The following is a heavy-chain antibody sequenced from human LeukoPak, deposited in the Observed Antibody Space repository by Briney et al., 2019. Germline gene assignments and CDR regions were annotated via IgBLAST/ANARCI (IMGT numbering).Heavy chain of an antibody. J-gene: IGHJ4*02. CDR2: ISGSGGST. CDR3: ARGRIEGYYDSSGYPYGDRRAYFDY. Sequence: GGSLRLSCAASGFTFNNYAMSWVRKAPGKGLEWVSAISGSGGSTYYADSVKGRFTISRDNSKNTLYLLMNSLRAEDTAVYYCARGRIEGYYDSSGYPYGDRRAYFDYWGQGTLVTVSS. CDR1: GFTFNNYA. D-gene: IGHD3-22*01. V-gene: IGHV3-23*01.